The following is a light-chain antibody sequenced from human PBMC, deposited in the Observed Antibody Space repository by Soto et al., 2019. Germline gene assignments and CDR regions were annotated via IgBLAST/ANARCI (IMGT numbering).Light chain of an antibody. V-gene: IGLV2-8*01. CDR3: SSYAGSFYV. Sequence: ALTQPPSASGSPGQSVTISCTGTSSDVGGYNYVSWYQQHPGKAPKLMIYEVSKRPSGVPDRFSGSKSGNTASLTVSGLQAEDEADYYCSSYAGSFYVFGTGTKVTVL. J-gene: IGLJ1*01. CDR1: SSDVGGYNY. CDR2: EVS.